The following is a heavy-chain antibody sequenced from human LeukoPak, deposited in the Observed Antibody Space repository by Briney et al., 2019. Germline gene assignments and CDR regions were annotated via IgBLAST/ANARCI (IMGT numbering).Heavy chain of an antibody. V-gene: IGHV3-23*01. CDR3: VATRVCGGVLLRPNCLYFEN. CDR2: IDYSGGNT. D-gene: IGHD3-10*01. Sequence: GSLRLSCAASGFTFNNYVMSWVRQAPGKGLEWVSGIDYSGGNTNYADSVLGCFTVSRDNSKNTLYLQMNSLRAEDTAVYYCVATRVCGGVLLRPNCLYFENWGQGTLVSVSS. J-gene: IGHJ4*02. CDR1: GFTFNNYV.